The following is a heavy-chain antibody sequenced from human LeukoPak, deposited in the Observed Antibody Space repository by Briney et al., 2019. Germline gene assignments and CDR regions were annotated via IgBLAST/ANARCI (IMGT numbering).Heavy chain of an antibody. V-gene: IGHV3-21*01. CDR2: ISSSSSYI. CDR3: AKDRLVVAARSFDY. Sequence: GGSLRLSCAASGFTFSSYSMNWVRQAPGKGLEWVSSISSSSSYIYYADSVKGRFTISRDNAKNSLYLQMNSLRAEDTAVYYCAKDRLVVAARSFDYWGQGTLVTVSS. CDR1: GFTFSSYS. D-gene: IGHD2-15*01. J-gene: IGHJ4*02.